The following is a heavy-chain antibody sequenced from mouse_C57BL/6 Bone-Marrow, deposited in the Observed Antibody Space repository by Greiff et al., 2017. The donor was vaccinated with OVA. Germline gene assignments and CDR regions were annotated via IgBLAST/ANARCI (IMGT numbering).Heavy chain of an antibody. J-gene: IGHJ1*03. V-gene: IGHV5-6*01. CDR1: GFTFSSYG. Sequence: EVQLVESGGDLVKPGGSLKLSCAASGFTFSSYGMSWVRQTPDKRLEWVATISSGGSYTYYPDSVKGRFTISRDNAKNTLYLQMSSLKSEDTAMYYCARHVLCQYWYFDVWGTGTTGTVSS. D-gene: IGHD6-1*01. CDR2: ISSGGSYT. CDR3: ARHVLCQYWYFDV.